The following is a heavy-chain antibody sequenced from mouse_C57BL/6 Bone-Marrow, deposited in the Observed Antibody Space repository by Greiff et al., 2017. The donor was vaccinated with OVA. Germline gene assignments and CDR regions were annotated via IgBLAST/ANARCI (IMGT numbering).Heavy chain of an antibody. Sequence: VQLQQPGAELVKPGASVKLSCKASGYTFTSYWMHWVKQRPGQGLEWIGMIHPNSGSTNYNEKFKSKATLTVDKSSSTAYMQLSSLTSEDSVVYYCARNRGGYYGFAYWGQGTLVTVSA. CDR2: IHPNSGST. J-gene: IGHJ3*01. D-gene: IGHD2-3*01. V-gene: IGHV1-64*01. CDR3: ARNRGGYYGFAY. CDR1: GYTFTSYW.